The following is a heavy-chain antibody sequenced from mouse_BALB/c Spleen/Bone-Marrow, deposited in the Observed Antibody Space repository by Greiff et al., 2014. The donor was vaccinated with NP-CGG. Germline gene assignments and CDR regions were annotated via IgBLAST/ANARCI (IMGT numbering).Heavy chain of an antibody. CDR2: ISYSGNT. V-gene: IGHV3-8*02. J-gene: IGHJ2*01. CDR1: GDSITNAY. Sequence: EVKLMESGPSLVKPSQTLSLTCSVTGDSITNAYWNWIRKFPGNKIDYMGYISYSGNTYYNPPLKSRISITRDTSKNQFYLQLNSVTIEDTATYFCARGTGYYFDYWGQGTTLTVSS. CDR3: ARGTGYYFDY. D-gene: IGHD3-3*01.